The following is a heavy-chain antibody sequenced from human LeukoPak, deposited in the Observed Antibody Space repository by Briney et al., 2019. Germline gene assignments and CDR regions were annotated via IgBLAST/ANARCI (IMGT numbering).Heavy chain of an antibody. CDR2: INPSGGST. J-gene: IGHJ4*02. CDR3: ARDLYEYYDILTRRAFDY. Sequence: ASVKVSCKASGGTFSSYAISWVRQAPGQGLEWMGIINPSGGSTSYAQKFQGRVTMTRDTSTSTVYMELSSLRSEDTAVYYCARDLYEYYDILTRRAFDYWGQGTLVTVSS. D-gene: IGHD3-9*01. CDR1: GGTFSSYA. V-gene: IGHV1-46*01.